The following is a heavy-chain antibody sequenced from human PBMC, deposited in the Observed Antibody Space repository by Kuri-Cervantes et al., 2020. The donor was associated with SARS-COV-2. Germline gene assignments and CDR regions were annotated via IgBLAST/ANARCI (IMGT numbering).Heavy chain of an antibody. Sequence: SCTVSGGSISSYYWSWIRQPPGKGLEWIGSIYHSGSTYYNPSLKSRVTISVDTSKNQFSLKLSSVTAADTAVYYCASVYSSSSPDFDYWGQGTLVTVSS. D-gene: IGHD6-6*01. CDR1: GGSISSYY. CDR3: ASVYSSSSPDFDY. CDR2: IYHSGST. J-gene: IGHJ4*02. V-gene: IGHV4-59*04.